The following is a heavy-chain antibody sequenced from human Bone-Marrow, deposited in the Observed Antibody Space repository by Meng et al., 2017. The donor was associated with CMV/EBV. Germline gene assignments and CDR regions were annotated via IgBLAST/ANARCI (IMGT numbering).Heavy chain of an antibody. J-gene: IGHJ3*02. CDR2: IYYSGST. V-gene: IGHV4-59*02. CDR3: ARERNDAFDI. CDR1: GGSVNNYY. D-gene: IGHD1-1*01. Sequence: SETLSLTCTVSGGSVNNYYWSWIRQPPGKGLEWIGYIYYSGSTNYNPFFKSRVTISVDASKNYFSLNLRSVTAADTAVYYCARERNDAFDIWGQGTMVSV.